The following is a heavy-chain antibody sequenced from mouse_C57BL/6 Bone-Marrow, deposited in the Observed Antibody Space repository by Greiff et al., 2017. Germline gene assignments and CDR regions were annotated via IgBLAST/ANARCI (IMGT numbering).Heavy chain of an antibody. CDR1: GYTFTEYT. D-gene: IGHD2-1*01. Sequence: QVQLQQSGAELVKPGASVKLSCKASGYTFTEYTIHWVKQRSGQGLEWIGWFYPGSGSIKYNEKFKDKATLTADKSSSTVYMELSRLTSEDSAVXFCARDEEGTGTMVTYGFAYWGQGTLVTVSA. V-gene: IGHV1-62-2*01. J-gene: IGHJ3*01. CDR2: FYPGSGSI. CDR3: ARDEEGTGTMVTYGFAY.